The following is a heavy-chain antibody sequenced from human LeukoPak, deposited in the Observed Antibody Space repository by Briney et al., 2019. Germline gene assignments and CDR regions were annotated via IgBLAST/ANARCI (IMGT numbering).Heavy chain of an antibody. V-gene: IGHV4-59*08. D-gene: IGHD5-24*01. J-gene: IGHJ6*03. CDR2: IYSSGST. Sequence: SETLSLTCTVSGSSITSYYWSWIRQPPGKGREWIGYIYSSGSTKYNPSLRSRVTVLVDTSKNQFSLNLTSVTAADTAVYYCARHGVATMKRVDVWGKGTTVTVSS. CDR3: ARHGVATMKRVDV. CDR1: GSSITSYY.